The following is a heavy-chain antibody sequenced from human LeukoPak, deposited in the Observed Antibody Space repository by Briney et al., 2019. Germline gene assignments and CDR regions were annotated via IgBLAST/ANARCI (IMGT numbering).Heavy chain of an antibody. V-gene: IGHV3-30*18. Sequence: GGSLRLSCAASGFPFSTYDMHWVRQAPDKGLQWVAVISSDGYRTDYPDSVRGRFTISRDNFKNTVDLQMISVTAEDTAMYFCAKGPGTGSVLARPLHYWGQGTLVTVSS. CDR2: ISSDGYRT. CDR1: GFPFSTYD. CDR3: AKGPGTGSVLARPLHY. J-gene: IGHJ4*02. D-gene: IGHD3-10*01.